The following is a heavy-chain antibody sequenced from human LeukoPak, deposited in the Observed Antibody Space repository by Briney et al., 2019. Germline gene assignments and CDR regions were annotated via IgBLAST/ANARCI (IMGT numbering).Heavy chain of an antibody. Sequence: ASVKVSCKASVYTFTSYGISWVRQAPGQGLEWMGWNSAYNGNTNYAQKLQGRVTMTTDTSTSTAYMELRSLRSDDTAVYYCARDRDWNHGEGEAFDIWGQGTMVTVSS. CDR1: VYTFTSYG. CDR3: ARDRDWNHGEGEAFDI. V-gene: IGHV1-18*01. J-gene: IGHJ3*02. D-gene: IGHD1-1*01. CDR2: NSAYNGNT.